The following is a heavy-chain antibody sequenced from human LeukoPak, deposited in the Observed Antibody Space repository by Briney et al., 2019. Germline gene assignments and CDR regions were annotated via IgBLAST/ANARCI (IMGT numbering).Heavy chain of an antibody. V-gene: IGHV3-15*01. CDR3: TTDVSTWKSTLDY. J-gene: IGHJ4*02. CDR2: IKSKTDGGTT. CDR1: GFTFSNAW. D-gene: IGHD5/OR15-5a*01. Sequence: GGSLRLSCAASGFTFSNAWMSWVRQAPGKGLEWVGRIKSKTDGGTTDYAAPVKGRFTISRDDSKNTLYLQMNSLKTEDTAVYYCTTDVSTWKSTLDYWGQGTLVTVSS.